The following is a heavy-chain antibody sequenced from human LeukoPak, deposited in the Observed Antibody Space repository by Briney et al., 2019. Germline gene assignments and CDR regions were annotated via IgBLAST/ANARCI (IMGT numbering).Heavy chain of an antibody. CDR1: GFRFTFHA. V-gene: IGHV3-23*01. D-gene: IGHD4-17*01. CDR3: ARGDYGDYTFDY. Sequence: GGSLRLSCVASGFRFTFHAMSWVRQAPGKGLEWLSSISGSGKNIYYADSVKGRFTISRGNSKNTLYLQMNSLRAEDTAVYYCARGDYGDYTFDYWGQGTLVTVSS. J-gene: IGHJ4*02. CDR2: ISGSGKNI.